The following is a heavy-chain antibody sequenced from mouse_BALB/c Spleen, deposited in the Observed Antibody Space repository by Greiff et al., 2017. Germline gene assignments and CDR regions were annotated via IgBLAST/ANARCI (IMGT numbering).Heavy chain of an antibody. CDR1: GFTFSSFG. CDR3: ARDYDYQYYAMDY. V-gene: IGHV5-17*02. J-gene: IGHJ4*01. Sequence: EVKLMESGGGLVQPGGSRKLSCAASGFTFSSFGMHWVRQAPEKGLEWVAYISSGSSTIYYADTVKGRFTISRDNPKNTLFLQMTSLRSEDTAMYYCARDYDYQYYAMDYWGQGTSVTVSS. D-gene: IGHD2-4*01. CDR2: ISSGSSTI.